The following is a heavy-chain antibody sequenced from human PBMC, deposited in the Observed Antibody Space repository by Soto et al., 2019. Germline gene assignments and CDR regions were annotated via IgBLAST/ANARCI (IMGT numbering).Heavy chain of an antibody. CDR2: ISGSGGST. J-gene: IGHJ6*02. V-gene: IGHV3-23*01. CDR3: ANLPSAAGTLKYYYYYGMDV. CDR1: GFTVSSYA. Sequence: LRLSCAGAGFTVSSYAMSWVRQAPGKGLEWVSAISGSGGSTYYADSVKGRFTISRDNSKNTLYLQMNSLRAEDTAVYYCANLPSAAGTLKYYYYYGMDVWGQGTTVTVSS. D-gene: IGHD6-13*01.